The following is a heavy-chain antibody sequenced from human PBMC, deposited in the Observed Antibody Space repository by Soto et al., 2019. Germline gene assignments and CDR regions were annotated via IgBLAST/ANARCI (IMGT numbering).Heavy chain of an antibody. V-gene: IGHV4-59*01. CDR3: ARVRSGWYGDFDY. CDR1: GGSISSYY. D-gene: IGHD6-19*01. CDR2: IDYSGTT. J-gene: IGHJ4*02. Sequence: SETLSLTCTVSGGSISSYYWSWIRQPPGKGLEWIGYIDYSGTTNYNPSLKSRVTISVDSFKNQFSLKLSSVTAADTAVYYCARVRSGWYGDFDYWGQGTLVTVSS.